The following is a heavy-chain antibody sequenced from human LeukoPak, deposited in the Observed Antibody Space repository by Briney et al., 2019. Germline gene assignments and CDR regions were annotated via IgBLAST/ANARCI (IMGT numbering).Heavy chain of an antibody. D-gene: IGHD6-13*01. CDR2: ISHGGSNE. Sequence: GMSLRLSCAASGFIFSTYGIHWVRQAPRKGLEWVAVISHGGSNEFYADSVKGRFSISRDNSKNTQYLQMNSLRAEDTAVYYCVKSAHSSWYGALDYWGQGTLVTVSS. J-gene: IGHJ4*02. CDR3: VKSAHSSWYGALDY. CDR1: GFIFSTYG. V-gene: IGHV3-30*18.